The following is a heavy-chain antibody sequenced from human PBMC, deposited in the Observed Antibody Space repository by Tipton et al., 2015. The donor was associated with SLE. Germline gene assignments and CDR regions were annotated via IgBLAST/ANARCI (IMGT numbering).Heavy chain of an antibody. CDR2: IYYSGST. Sequence: LRLSCAASGFIFSSYEMHWVRQAPGKGLEWIGSIYYSGSTYYNPSLKSRVTISVDTSKNQFSLKLSSVTAADTAVYYCARAGGGDSNWFDPWGQGTLVTVSS. CDR3: ARAGGGDSNWFDP. V-gene: IGHV4-38-2*01. CDR1: GFIFSSYE. J-gene: IGHJ5*02. D-gene: IGHD2-21*01.